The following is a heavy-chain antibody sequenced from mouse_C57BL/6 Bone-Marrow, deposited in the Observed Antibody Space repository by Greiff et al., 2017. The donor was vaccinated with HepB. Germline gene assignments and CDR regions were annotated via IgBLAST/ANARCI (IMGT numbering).Heavy chain of an antibody. CDR1: GFTFSTSG. V-gene: IGHV5-6*01. D-gene: IGHD2-14*01. CDR3: TGDRFDYDFDY. CDR2: INTGGTYT. Sequence: EVHLVESGGDLVKVGGSLKLSCAASGFTFSTSGMSWVRQTPDKRLEWVATINTGGTYTYYADSVKGRFTISKDSAKNTLFLLMSSLKSEDSAIYYGTGDRFDYDFDYGAKGTTLTSSS. J-gene: IGHJ2*01.